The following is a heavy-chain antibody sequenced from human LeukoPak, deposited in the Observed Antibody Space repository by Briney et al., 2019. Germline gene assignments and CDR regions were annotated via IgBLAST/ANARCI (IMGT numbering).Heavy chain of an antibody. V-gene: IGHV4-61*02. D-gene: IGHD5-24*01. CDR1: GGSISSRNYH. Sequence: SQTLSLTCTRSGGSISSRNYHWNWIRQAAGKGPEWIVRIYANGASKYNPSLNGRVTMSLDTSKNQFSLSLSSMTAADTAFYYCARSQIQLHLPWYFDYWGQGILVTVSS. CDR3: ARSQIQLHLPWYFDY. CDR2: IYANGAS. J-gene: IGHJ4*02.